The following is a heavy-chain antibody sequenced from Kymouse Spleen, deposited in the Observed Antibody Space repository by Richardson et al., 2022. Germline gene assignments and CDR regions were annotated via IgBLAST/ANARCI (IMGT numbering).Heavy chain of an antibody. D-gene: IGHD6-6*01. Sequence: EVQLVESGGGLVKPGGSLRLSCAASGFTFSSYSMNWVRQAPGKGLEWVSSISSSSSYIYYADSVKGRFTISRDNAKNSLYLQMNSLRAEDTAVYYCASGYSSSSFDYYYYGMDVWGQGTTVTVSS. CDR2: ISSSSSYI. CDR1: GFTFSSYS. CDR3: ASGYSSSSFDYYYYGMDV. V-gene: IGHV3-21*03. J-gene: IGHJ6*02.